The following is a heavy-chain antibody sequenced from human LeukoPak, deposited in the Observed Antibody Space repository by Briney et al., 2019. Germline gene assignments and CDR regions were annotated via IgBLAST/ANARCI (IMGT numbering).Heavy chain of an antibody. CDR2: IKQDGSEK. Sequence: QTGGSLRLSCAASGFTFSSYWMSWVRQAPGKGLEWVANIKQDGSEKYYVDSVKGRFTISRDNAKNSLYLQMNSLRAEDTAVYYCAKDTQGSSGSNQFDHWGQGTLVTVSS. J-gene: IGHJ4*02. CDR1: GFTFSSYW. D-gene: IGHD1-26*01. V-gene: IGHV3-7*03. CDR3: AKDTQGSSGSNQFDH.